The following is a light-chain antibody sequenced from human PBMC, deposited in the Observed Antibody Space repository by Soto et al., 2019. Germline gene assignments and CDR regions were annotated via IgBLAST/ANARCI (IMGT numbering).Light chain of an antibody. Sequence: DIQMTQSPSTLSASVGDRVTITCRASQAISSWFAWYQQKPGKAPRLLIYDASNLESGVPSRFSGSGSGTEFTLTISNLQPDDFATYYCQRYHTYLYTFGQGTKLEIK. CDR3: QRYHTYLYT. CDR1: QAISSW. J-gene: IGKJ2*01. V-gene: IGKV1-5*01. CDR2: DAS.